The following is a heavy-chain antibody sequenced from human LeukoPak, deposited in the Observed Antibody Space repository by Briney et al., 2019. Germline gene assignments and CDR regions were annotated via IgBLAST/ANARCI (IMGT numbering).Heavy chain of an antibody. V-gene: IGHV4-31*03. D-gene: IGHD2-21*02. CDR1: GGSISSGGYY. Sequence: PSETLSLTCTVSGGSISSGGYYWSWIRQHPGKGLEWIGYIYYSGSTYYNPSLKSRVTISVDTSKNQFSLKLSSVTAADTAMYYCARDRGDYGSSDYWGQGTLVTVSS. J-gene: IGHJ4*02. CDR3: ARDRGDYGSSDY. CDR2: IYYSGST.